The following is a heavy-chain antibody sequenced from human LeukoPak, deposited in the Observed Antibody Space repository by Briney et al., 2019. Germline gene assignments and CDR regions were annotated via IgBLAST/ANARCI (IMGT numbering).Heavy chain of an antibody. Sequence: GGSLRLSCAASEFTFSSSGVHWVRQAPGKGLAWVAFIGHEGTNKYYADSVKGRFTISRDNAKYSLYLQMNSLRAEDTAVYYCARPLTGTAYFDYWGQGTLVTVSS. D-gene: IGHD1/OR15-1a*01. J-gene: IGHJ4*02. CDR3: ARPLTGTAYFDY. V-gene: IGHV3-33*01. CDR2: IGHEGTNK. CDR1: EFTFSSSG.